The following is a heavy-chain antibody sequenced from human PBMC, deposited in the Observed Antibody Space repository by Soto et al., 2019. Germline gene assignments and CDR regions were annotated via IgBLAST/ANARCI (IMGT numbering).Heavy chain of an antibody. CDR1: GYTFTSYG. CDR2: ISAYNGNT. Sequence: QVQLVQSGAEVKKPGASVKVSCKASGYTFTSYGISWVRQAPGQGLEWMGWISAYNGNTNYAQKLQGRVTMTTDTSTSTAYMEQRSLRSDHTAVSYCARVPIPYYDILTGYKNYYFDYCVHGTLVTVSS. V-gene: IGHV1-18*01. J-gene: IGHJ4*01. D-gene: IGHD3-9*01. CDR3: ARVPIPYYDILTGYKNYYFDY.